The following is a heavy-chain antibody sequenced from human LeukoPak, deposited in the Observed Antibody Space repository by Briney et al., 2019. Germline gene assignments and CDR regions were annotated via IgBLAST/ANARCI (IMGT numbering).Heavy chain of an antibody. D-gene: IGHD3-22*01. J-gene: IGHJ5*02. CDR3: ARPYYYDSRIDP. Sequence: PSQTLSLTCTVSGGSISSGDYHWSWIRQPPGKGLEGIAYMYYSGSTDYNPSLKSRVTMSADTSKNQLSLKLSSVTAADTAVYYCARPYYYDSRIDPWGQGILVTVSS. V-gene: IGHV4-30-4*01. CDR2: MYYSGST. CDR1: GGSISSGDYH.